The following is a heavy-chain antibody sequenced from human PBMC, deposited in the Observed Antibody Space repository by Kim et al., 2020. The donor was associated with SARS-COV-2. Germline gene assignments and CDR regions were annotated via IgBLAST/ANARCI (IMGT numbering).Heavy chain of an antibody. V-gene: IGHV3-48*02. CDR1: GFTFSSYS. Sequence: GGSLRLSCAASGFTFSSYSMNWVRQAPGKGLEWVSYISSSSSTIYYVDSVKGRFTISRDKAKNSLYLQMNSLRDEDTAVYYCARGFSDLGYYYYGLDVWGQGTTVTVSS. CDR2: ISSSSSTI. J-gene: IGHJ6*02. CDR3: ARGFSDLGYYYYGLDV. D-gene: IGHD3-10*01.